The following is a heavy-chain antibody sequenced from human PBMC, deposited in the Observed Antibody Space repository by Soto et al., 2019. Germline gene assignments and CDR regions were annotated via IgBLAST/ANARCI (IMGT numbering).Heavy chain of an antibody. CDR2: MNPNSGNT. J-gene: IGHJ4*02. Sequence: ASVTVSCTGPVYTYTSNHINWVRPDPGRGLEWMGWMNPNSGNTGYAQTLQGRVTMTWDTSISTAYMELNSLRAEDPGVYYCARGYGGNSAGFDFWGQGTLVTVSS. D-gene: IGHD2-21*01. V-gene: IGHV1-8*01. CDR1: VYTYTSNH. CDR3: ARGYGGNSAGFDF.